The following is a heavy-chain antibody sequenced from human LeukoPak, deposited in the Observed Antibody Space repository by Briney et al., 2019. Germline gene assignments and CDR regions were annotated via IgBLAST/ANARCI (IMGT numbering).Heavy chain of an antibody. J-gene: IGHJ6*02. CDR3: AREAGTTEYYYYYGMDV. CDR2: IIPILGIA. V-gene: IGHV1-69*04. Sequence: SVKVSCKASGGTFSSYGISWVRQAPGQGLEWMGRIIPILGIANYAQKFQGRVTITADKSTSTAYMELSSLRSEDTAVYYCAREAGTTEYYYYYGMDVWGQGTTVTVSS. CDR1: GGTFSSYG. D-gene: IGHD1-7*01.